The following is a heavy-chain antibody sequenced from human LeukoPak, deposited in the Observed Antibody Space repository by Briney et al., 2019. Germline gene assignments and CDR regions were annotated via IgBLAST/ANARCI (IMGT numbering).Heavy chain of an antibody. CDR2: VSDSGGT. CDR3: ARHASGWVGELDY. J-gene: IGHJ4*02. CDR1: GASFSDFY. D-gene: IGHD6-19*01. V-gene: IGHV4-59*08. Sequence: SETLSLTCTVSGASFSDFYWSWVRQSPGRGLEWIGYVSDSGGTSYNPSLKSRVTLSVDTSKNQFFLNLNSVTAADAAVYYCARHASGWVGELDYWGQGTLVTVSS.